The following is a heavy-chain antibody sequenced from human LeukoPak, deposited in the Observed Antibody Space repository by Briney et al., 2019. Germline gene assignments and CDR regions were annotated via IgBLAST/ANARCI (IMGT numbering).Heavy chain of an antibody. CDR2: ISGGGSDI. J-gene: IGHJ5*02. CDR3: ARDRVASGRFGEVAS. D-gene: IGHD3-10*01. Sequence: GGSLRLSCAASGFTFSTYSMKWVRQAPGKGLEWGSYISGGGSDIYYAESVKGRFTISRDNAKTSLYLHMNSLRAEDTAIYYCARDRVASGRFGEVASWGQGTLVTVSS. CDR1: GFTFSTYS. V-gene: IGHV3-21*05.